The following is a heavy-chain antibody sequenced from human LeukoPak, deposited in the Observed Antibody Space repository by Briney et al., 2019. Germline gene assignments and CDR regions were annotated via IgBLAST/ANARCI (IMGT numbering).Heavy chain of an antibody. D-gene: IGHD6-6*01. CDR1: GGSISTYY. CDR3: ARGGAARLHFQN. CDR2: TYHSGST. J-gene: IGHJ1*01. V-gene: IGHV4-59*01. Sequence: SETLSLTCTVSGGSISTYYWNWIRQPPGKGLEWVGYTYHSGSTNYNPSLQSRVTISVDTSKNQFSLNLNSVTAADTAVYYCARGGAARLHFQNWGQGTLVTVSS.